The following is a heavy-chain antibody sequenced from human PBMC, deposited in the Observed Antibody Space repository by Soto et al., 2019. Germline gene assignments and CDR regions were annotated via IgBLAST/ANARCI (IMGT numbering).Heavy chain of an antibody. J-gene: IGHJ4*02. CDR2: ISYDGSNK. Sequence: PGGSLRLSCAASGFTFSSYAMHWVRQAPGKGLEWVAVISYDGSNKYYADSVKGRFTISRDNSKNTLYLQMNSLRAEDTAVYYCARDLGISGNYGDSEPTVGFDYWGQGTLVTVSS. D-gene: IGHD4-17*01. CDR3: ARDLGISGNYGDSEPTVGFDY. V-gene: IGHV3-30-3*01. CDR1: GFTFSSYA.